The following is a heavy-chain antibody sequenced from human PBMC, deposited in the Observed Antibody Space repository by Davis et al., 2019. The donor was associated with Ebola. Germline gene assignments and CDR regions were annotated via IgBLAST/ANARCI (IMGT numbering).Heavy chain of an antibody. J-gene: IGHJ4*02. V-gene: IGHV1-69*06. D-gene: IGHD1-26*01. CDR2: IIPTSGTT. CDR3: TVGGIGGMGDY. CDR1: GGTFTSFG. Sequence: SVKVSCKASGGTFTSFGVSWMRQAPGQGLEWMGGIIPTSGTTHYAQKFQGRVTMTEDTSTDTAYMELRSLRFGDTAVYYCTVGGIGGMGDYWGQGTLVTVSS.